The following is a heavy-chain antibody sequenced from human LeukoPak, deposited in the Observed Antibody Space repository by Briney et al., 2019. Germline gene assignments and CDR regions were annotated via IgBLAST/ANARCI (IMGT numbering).Heavy chain of an antibody. CDR1: GFTFSSYA. D-gene: IGHD3/OR15-3a*01. J-gene: IGHJ4*02. Sequence: PGGSLRLSCAAPGFTFSSYAMHWVRQAPGKGLEWVAVISYDGSIKYYADSVKGRFTISRDNSKITLYLQMNSLRAEDTAVYFCAKRGVVIRVILVGFHKEAYYFESWGQGALVTVSS. CDR2: ISYDGSIK. V-gene: IGHV3-30*07. CDR3: AKRGVVIRVILVGFHKEAYYFES.